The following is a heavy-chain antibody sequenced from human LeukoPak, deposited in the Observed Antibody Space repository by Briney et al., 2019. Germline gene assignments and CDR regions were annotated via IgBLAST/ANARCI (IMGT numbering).Heavy chain of an antibody. CDR2: MNPSSGAT. D-gene: IGHD4-23*01. CDR3: ARSGFGGNVNFDL. CDR1: GYIFTSYD. V-gene: IGHV1-8*02. Sequence: ASVKVSCKASGYIFTSYDINWVRQAAGQELDWIVWMNPSSGATDYTQKFKGRVTFTRDTSTSTAHMELSSLGSEDTAVYYCARSGFGGNVNFDLWGQGTLVTVSS. J-gene: IGHJ4*02.